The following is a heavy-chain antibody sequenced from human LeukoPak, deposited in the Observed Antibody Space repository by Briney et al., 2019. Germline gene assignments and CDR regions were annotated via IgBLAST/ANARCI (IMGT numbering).Heavy chain of an antibody. D-gene: IGHD2-21*01. CDR2: ISGRGGIT. CDR3: AKALRETHRPVYSYYYMDV. V-gene: IGHV3-23*01. CDR1: EFTSNNYA. J-gene: IGHJ6*03. Sequence: GGSLRLSCAASEFTSNNYAVSWVRQAPGQGLEWVSTISGRGGITYYADSVKGRFTISRDNSKNTVFLQMNSLRVDDTAVYYCAKALRETHRPVYSYYYMDVWGKGTTVTVSS.